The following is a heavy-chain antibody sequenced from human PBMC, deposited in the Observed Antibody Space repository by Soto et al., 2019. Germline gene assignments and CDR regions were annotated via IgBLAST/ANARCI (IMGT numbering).Heavy chain of an antibody. CDR3: ARELGNSGYFDY. CDR2: IYHIGST. J-gene: IGHJ4*02. CDR1: GGSISSGCYS. V-gene: IGHV4-30-2*01. D-gene: IGHD4-4*01. Sequence: SETLSLTCAVSGGSISSGCYSWSWIRQPPGKGLEWIGYIYHIGSTYYNPSLKSRVTISVDTSKNQFSLKLSSVTAADTAVYYCARELGNSGYFDYWGQGTLVTVCS.